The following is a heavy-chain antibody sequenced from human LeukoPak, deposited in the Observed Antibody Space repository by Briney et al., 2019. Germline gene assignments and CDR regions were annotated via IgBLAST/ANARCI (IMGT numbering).Heavy chain of an antibody. CDR2: IYRDDDK. V-gene: IGHV2-5*02. Sequence: SGPTLVNPTQTLTLTCTFSGFSLSTSGVGVGWIRQPPGKALEWLALIYRDDDKRYSPSLKSRLSITKDTSKNQVVLTMTNMDPVDRATYYCAHRKTVDTTIVIDYWGQGTLVTVSS. CDR1: GFSLSTSGVG. D-gene: IGHD5-18*01. CDR3: AHRKTVDTTIVIDY. J-gene: IGHJ4*02.